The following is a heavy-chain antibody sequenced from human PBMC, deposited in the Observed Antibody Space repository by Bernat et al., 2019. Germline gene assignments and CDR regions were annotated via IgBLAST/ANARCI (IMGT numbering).Heavy chain of an antibody. CDR2: INAANGNT. Sequence: QLHLVQSGAEVKKPGASVEVSCKASGYTFTDFAIHWVRQAPGQRLEWMGWINAANGNTKYSQKFQGSVTLTRDTSANTAFMELGSLRSEDTALYYCARDTSGSGWYFFDFWGQGTLVTVSS. V-gene: IGHV1-3*01. CDR1: GYTFTDFA. D-gene: IGHD6-19*01. J-gene: IGHJ4*02. CDR3: ARDTSGSGWYFFDF.